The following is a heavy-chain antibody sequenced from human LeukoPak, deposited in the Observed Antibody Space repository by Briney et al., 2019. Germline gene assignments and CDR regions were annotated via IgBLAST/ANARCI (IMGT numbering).Heavy chain of an antibody. CDR1: RWTFLRYL. J-gene: IGHJ6*03. CDR2: INQDGSEK. Sequence: PGWSLTLSRLASRWTFLRYLMSWLRPPAARGVEGVANINQDGSEKNNVESAKGRFTISSDNAKYSQYLQMNSLIAEDTAVDYCARVYWYEEFRSGPTANYMDVWGKGTTVTVSS. D-gene: IGHD3-3*01. CDR3: ARVYWYEEFRSGPTANYMDV. V-gene: IGHV3-7*01.